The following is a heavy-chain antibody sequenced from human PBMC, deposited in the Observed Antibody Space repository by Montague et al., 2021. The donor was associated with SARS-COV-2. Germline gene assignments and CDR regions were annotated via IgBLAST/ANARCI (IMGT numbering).Heavy chain of an antibody. CDR2: IYTSGST. D-gene: IGHD3-10*01. V-gene: IGHV4-4*07. CDR1: GGFISSYY. Sequence: SETLSLTCTVSGGFISSYYWSWIRQPAGKGLEWIGRIYTSGSTNYNPSXXSGVTMSVDTSKNQFSLKLSSVTAADTAVYYCAKEAWFGDKTSASEYYGMDVWGQGTTVTVSS. J-gene: IGHJ6*02. CDR3: AKEAWFGDKTSASEYYGMDV.